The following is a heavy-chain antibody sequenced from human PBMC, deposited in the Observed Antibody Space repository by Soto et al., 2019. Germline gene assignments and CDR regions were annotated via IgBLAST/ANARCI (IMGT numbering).Heavy chain of an antibody. CDR1: GGTFSSYT. CDR2: IIPILGIA. J-gene: IGHJ4*02. D-gene: IGHD2-2*01. CDR3: GITHCSSTSYYAYYFNY. V-gene: IGHV1-69*02. Sequence: ASVKVSCKASGGTFSSYTISWVRQAPGQGLEWMGRIIPILGIANYAQKFQGRVTITADKSTSTAYMELSSLRSEDTAVYYCGITHCSSTSYYAYYFNYRGQGTLVTVS.